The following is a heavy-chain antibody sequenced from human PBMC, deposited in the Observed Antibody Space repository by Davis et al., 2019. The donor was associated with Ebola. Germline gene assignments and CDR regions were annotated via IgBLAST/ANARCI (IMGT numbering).Heavy chain of an antibody. V-gene: IGHV4-34*09. D-gene: IGHD3-10*01. J-gene: IGHJ4*02. CDR1: GGSFSGYY. CDR2: ISYSGNT. Sequence: SETLSLTCAVYGGSFSGYYWSWIRQPPGKGLEWIGYISYSGNTYYNPSLKSRVTISVDTSENHFSLKLSSVTAADMAVYYCATGAYYGSGYYFDYWGQGTLVTVSS. CDR3: ATGAYYGSGYYFDY.